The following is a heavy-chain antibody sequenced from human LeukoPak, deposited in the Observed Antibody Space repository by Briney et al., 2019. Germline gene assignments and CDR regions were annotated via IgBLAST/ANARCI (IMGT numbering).Heavy chain of an antibody. CDR1: GFTFNSYA. Sequence: GGSLRLSCAAPGFTFNSYAMSWVRQAPGKGLEWVSAIPGIGGNTYYADSVKGRFTISRDNSKDTLYLQMDSLSAEDTAVYYCAKGGRFTSGWRGAFDSWGQGTLVTVSS. D-gene: IGHD6-19*01. CDR3: AKGGRFTSGWRGAFDS. J-gene: IGHJ4*02. CDR2: IPGIGGNT. V-gene: IGHV3-23*01.